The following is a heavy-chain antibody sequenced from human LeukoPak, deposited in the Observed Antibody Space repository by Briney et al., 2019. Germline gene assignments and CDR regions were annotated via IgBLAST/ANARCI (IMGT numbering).Heavy chain of an antibody. D-gene: IGHD6-13*01. CDR1: GYTFTSYY. J-gene: IGHJ1*01. V-gene: IGHV1-46*01. CDR3: ARDWYTQDYSSRSEGAEYFQH. Sequence: GASVKVSCKASGYTFTSYYMHWVPHAPGQGLEWMGIINPSGGSTSYAQKFQRRVTMTRDTSTSTVYMELSSLRSEDTAVYYCARDWYTQDYSSRSEGAEYFQHWGQGTLVTVSS. CDR2: INPSGGST.